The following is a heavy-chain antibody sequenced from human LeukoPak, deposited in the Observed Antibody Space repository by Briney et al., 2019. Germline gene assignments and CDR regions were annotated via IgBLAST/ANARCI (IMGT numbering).Heavy chain of an antibody. CDR1: RLTFNSNA. J-gene: IGHJ4*02. CDR2: ISVSGGSE. Sequence: GGSLRLSCVVSRLTFNSNAMYWVRQAPGKGLEWVSGISVSGGSEYYADSVKGRFSVSRDNSKHTVYLQMNSLRAEDTAVYFCASHAHDYDSSGYFDSWGQGALVTVSS. CDR3: ASHAHDYDSSGYFDS. D-gene: IGHD3-22*01. V-gene: IGHV3-23*01.